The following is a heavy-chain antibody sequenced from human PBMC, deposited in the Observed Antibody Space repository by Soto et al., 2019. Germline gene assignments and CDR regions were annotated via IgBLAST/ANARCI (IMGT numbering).Heavy chain of an antibody. Sequence: QVQLVQSGPEVKKPGASVKVSCEASGYTFTTSGISWVRQATGQGLEWMGWISTYNGDTNSAQKFQGRVTMTADTSTCTVYMELMSLKSDDTAVYYCARQGSWPYYYYGLDVLGQGTTVPVSS. D-gene: IGHD1-26*01. CDR1: GYTFTTSG. CDR3: ARQGSWPYYYYGLDV. J-gene: IGHJ6*02. V-gene: IGHV1-18*01. CDR2: ISTYNGDT.